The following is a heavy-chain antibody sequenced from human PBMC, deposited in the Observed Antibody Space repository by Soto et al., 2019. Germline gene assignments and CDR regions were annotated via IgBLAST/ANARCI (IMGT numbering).Heavy chain of an antibody. CDR2: ISTSGSSI. V-gene: IGHV3-48*01. CDR1: GFSFSNHN. Sequence: EVQLVESGGGLVQPGGSLRLSCAASGFSFSNHNMNWVRQAPGKGLEWISYISTSGSSIYYADSVKGRFTISRDNAKNSLYLQMNSFRAEDTAVYYCARIGNYGLDCWGQGTLVTVSS. J-gene: IGHJ4*02. D-gene: IGHD4-17*01. CDR3: ARIGNYGLDC.